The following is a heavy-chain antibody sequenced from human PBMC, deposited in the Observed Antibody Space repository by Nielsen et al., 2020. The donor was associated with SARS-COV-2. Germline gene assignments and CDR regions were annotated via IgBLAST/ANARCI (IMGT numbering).Heavy chain of an antibody. CDR1: GFSISNNY. Sequence: GESLKISCAASGFSISNNYMSWVRQAPGKGLEWVSAIGTAGDTYYPGSVKGRFTISRENAKNSLYLQMNSLRAGDTAVYYCARARGYSGYYGMDVWGQGTTVTVSS. CDR3: ARARGYSGYYGMDV. CDR2: IGTAGDT. J-gene: IGHJ6*02. V-gene: IGHV3-13*01. D-gene: IGHD5-12*01.